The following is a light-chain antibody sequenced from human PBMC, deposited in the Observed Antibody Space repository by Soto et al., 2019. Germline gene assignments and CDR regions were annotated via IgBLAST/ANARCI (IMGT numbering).Light chain of an antibody. Sequence: EIVMTQSPLPLPVTPGEPASISCKSSQSLLHSNGYNYLDWYLQKPGQSPQLLIYAGSNRASGVPDRFSGSGSGTDFTLKISRVEAEDVAVYYCMQALQAPFTFGPGTKVDIK. V-gene: IGKV2-28*01. CDR3: MQALQAPFT. CDR1: QSLLHSNGYNY. J-gene: IGKJ3*01. CDR2: AGS.